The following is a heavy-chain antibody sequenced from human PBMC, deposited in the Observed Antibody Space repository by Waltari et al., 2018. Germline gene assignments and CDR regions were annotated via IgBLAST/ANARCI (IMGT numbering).Heavy chain of an antibody. V-gene: IGHV4-39*07. Sequence: QLHLQESGPGLVKPSETLSLTCTVSGGSISSSSYYWGWIRQPPGKGLEWIGRMYYSGATYYNPSLKSGGTISVDTSKNQFSLKLSSVTAADTAVYYCAPFDWPRRRFDPWGQGTLVTVSS. D-gene: IGHD3-9*01. CDR3: APFDWPRRRFDP. CDR1: GGSISSSSYY. J-gene: IGHJ5*02. CDR2: MYYSGAT.